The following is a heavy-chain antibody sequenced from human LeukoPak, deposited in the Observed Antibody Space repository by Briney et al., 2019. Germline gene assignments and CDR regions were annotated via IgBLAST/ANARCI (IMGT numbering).Heavy chain of an antibody. J-gene: IGHJ4*02. CDR1: GFTFSSYS. V-gene: IGHV3-21*01. CDR3: ARVRSTRRFDY. D-gene: IGHD2-2*01. CDR2: ISSSSSYI. Sequence: PGGSLRLSCAAYGFTFSSYSMNWVRQAPGKGLEWVSSISSSSSYIYYADSVKGRFTVSTDNPKISLYLQMNSLRAEDTAVYYCARVRSTRRFDYWGQGTLVTVSS.